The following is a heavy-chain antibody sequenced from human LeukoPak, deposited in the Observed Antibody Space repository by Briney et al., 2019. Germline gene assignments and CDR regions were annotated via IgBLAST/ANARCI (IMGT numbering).Heavy chain of an antibody. CDR3: SKDDGSGWY. Sequence: GWSLRLSCAASGFTFSTYGMHWVRQAPGTGLEGVATIRDDGSNKYYADSVKGRFTISSDNSKDQLYLQLNSQRAEDTAVYYFSKDDGSGWYWGQGTLVTVSS. J-gene: IGHJ4*02. V-gene: IGHV3-30*02. CDR2: IRDDGSNK. CDR1: GFTFSTYG. D-gene: IGHD6-19*01.